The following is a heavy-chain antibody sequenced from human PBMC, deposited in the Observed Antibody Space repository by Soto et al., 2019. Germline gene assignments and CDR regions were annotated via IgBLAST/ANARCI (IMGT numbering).Heavy chain of an antibody. CDR2: IIPIFGTA. J-gene: IGHJ6*02. Sequence: ASVKVSCKASGGTFSSYAISRVRQAPGQGLEWMGGIIPIFGTANYAQKFQGRVTITADESTSTAYVELSSLRSEDTAVYYCAREYGYCGGDCYTRINYYYYGMDVWGQGTTVTVSS. CDR1: GGTFSSYA. V-gene: IGHV1-69*13. D-gene: IGHD2-21*02. CDR3: AREYGYCGGDCYTRINYYYYGMDV.